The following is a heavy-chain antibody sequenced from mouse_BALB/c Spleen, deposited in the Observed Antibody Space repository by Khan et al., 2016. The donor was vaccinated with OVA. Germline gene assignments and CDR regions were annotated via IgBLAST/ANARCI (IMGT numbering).Heavy chain of an antibody. J-gene: IGHJ3*01. CDR2: INPHNDGA. Sequence: VQLQQSGPELVKPGASVTMSCKASGYSLTNYIIHWVKQEPGQGLEWIGYINPHNDGAKYNEKFKGKATLTSDKSSSTAYLELSGLTSEDSAVYYWTRGSGRSFWIAYRGQGTLVTVSA. CDR3: TRGSGRSFWIAY. D-gene: IGHD6-1*01. CDR1: GYSLTNYI. V-gene: IGHV1S136*01.